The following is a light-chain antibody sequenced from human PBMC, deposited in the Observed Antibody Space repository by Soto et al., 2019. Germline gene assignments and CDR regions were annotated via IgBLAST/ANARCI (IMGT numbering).Light chain of an antibody. Sequence: EIVLTQSPGTLSLSPGERATLSCRASPSVSSSYLAWYQQKPGQAPRLLIYGASSRATGIPDRFSGSGSGTDFTITISRLEPEDFAVYFCQQYGNSPPNTFGQGTKVEIK. CDR3: QQYGNSPPNT. J-gene: IGKJ2*01. CDR2: GAS. V-gene: IGKV3-20*01. CDR1: PSVSSSY.